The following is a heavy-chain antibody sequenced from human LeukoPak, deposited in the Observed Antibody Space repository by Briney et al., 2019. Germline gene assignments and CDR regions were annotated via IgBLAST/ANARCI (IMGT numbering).Heavy chain of an antibody. V-gene: IGHV5-51*01. CDR2: IYPGDSDT. Sequence: GESLKISCKGSGYSFTSYWIGWVRQMPGKGLEWMGIIYPGDSDTRYSPSFQGQVTISADKSISTAYLQWSSLKASDTAMYYCARSLRSGYYYGDAFDIWGQGTMDTVSS. D-gene: IGHD3-22*01. J-gene: IGHJ3*02. CDR1: GYSFTSYW. CDR3: ARSLRSGYYYGDAFDI.